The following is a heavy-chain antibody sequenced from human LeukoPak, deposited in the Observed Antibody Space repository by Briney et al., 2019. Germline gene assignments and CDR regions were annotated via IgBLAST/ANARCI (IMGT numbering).Heavy chain of an antibody. CDR1: GDNVSSNSAA. Sequence: SQTLSLTCAISGDNVSSNSAAWNWIRQSSSKGLEWLGRTYYRSKWYNDYAISVKSRITIDPVTSKNQFSLQLNSVTPEDTAVYYCARDSSSWDGGAFDIWGQGTMVTISS. V-gene: IGHV6-1*01. D-gene: IGHD6-13*01. CDR2: TYYRSKWYN. J-gene: IGHJ3*02. CDR3: ARDSSSWDGGAFDI.